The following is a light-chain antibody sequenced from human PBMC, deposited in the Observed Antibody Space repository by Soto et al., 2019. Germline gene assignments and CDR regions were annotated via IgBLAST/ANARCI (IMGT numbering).Light chain of an antibody. CDR1: SSNIGAGYD. V-gene: IGLV1-40*01. CDR3: QSYDSSMSGHVV. CDR2: GNS. J-gene: IGLJ2*01. Sequence: QSVLTQPPSVSGAPGQRVTISCTGSSSNIGAGYDVHWYQQLPGTAPKLLIYGNSNRPSGVPDRFSGSKSGTSASLAITGRQPEDEADYYCQSYDSSMSGHVVFGGGTKLTVL.